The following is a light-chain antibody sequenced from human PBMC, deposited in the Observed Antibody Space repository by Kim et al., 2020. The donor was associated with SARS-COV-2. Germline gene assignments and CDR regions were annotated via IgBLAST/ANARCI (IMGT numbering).Light chain of an antibody. Sequence: SGGDRGTITCPASPGNCSWFDLYQQKPRKAPKPLVYAASSFQSGVPSKFRGSGSGTDFTLPISRLQPEDFPTYYCQQANSFPLPFGGGTKVDIK. CDR1: PGNCSW. J-gene: IGKJ4*01. CDR3: QQANSFPLP. V-gene: IGKV1-12*01. CDR2: AAS.